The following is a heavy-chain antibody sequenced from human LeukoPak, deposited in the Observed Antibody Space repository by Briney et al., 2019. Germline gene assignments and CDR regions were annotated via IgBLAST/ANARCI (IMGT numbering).Heavy chain of an antibody. CDR2: IHYSGNT. Sequence: SETLSLTCTVSANSISSSNYFWGWIRQPPGQGLEWIGSIHYSGNTYYSPSLKSRVTISVDTSKSQFSLRLSSVTAADTAVYYCARARYCSGGSCFYPYYYYYMDVWGKGTTVTVSS. D-gene: IGHD2-15*01. CDR1: ANSISSSNYF. CDR3: ARARYCSGGSCFYPYYYYYMDV. J-gene: IGHJ6*03. V-gene: IGHV4-39*01.